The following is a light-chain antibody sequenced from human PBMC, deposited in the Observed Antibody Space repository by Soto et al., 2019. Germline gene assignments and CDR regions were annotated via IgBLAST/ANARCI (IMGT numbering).Light chain of an antibody. CDR2: AAS. CDR3: QQYYNYPFT. Sequence: AIRMTQSPSSFSASTGDRVTITCRASQSISSYLAWYQQKPGKAPKLLIYAASTLHSGVPSRFSGSGSGTDFTLTISCLQSEDFATYYCQQYYNYPFTFGPGTKVDIK. CDR1: QSISSY. J-gene: IGKJ3*01. V-gene: IGKV1-8*01.